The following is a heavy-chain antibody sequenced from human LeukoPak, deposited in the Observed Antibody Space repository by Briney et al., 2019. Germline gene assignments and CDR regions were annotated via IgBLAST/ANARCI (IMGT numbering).Heavy chain of an antibody. CDR2: ISVGGDST. Sequence: GGSLRLSCVASGLTFSSYAMSWVHRAPGKGLEWVSAISVGGDSTYYADSVKGRFSISRDNSKNTLYLQMNSLRAEDAAVYFCAKTSGGNYWGQGTLVTVSS. CDR3: AKTSGGNY. V-gene: IGHV3-23*01. J-gene: IGHJ4*02. CDR1: GLTFSSYA. D-gene: IGHD2-15*01.